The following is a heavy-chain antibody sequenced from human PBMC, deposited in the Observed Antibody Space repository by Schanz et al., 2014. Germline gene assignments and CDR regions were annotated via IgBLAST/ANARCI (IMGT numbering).Heavy chain of an antibody. J-gene: IGHJ4*02. Sequence: EVQLAESGGGLVQPGGSLRLSCAASTFTFSSAWMRWVRQAPGKGLEWLSVISASGGDTYYADSVKGRFTISRDNSKNTLYLQMNSLRAEDTAVYYCAKVRYSSGWRGDYFDEWGQGTLVTVAS. CDR1: TFTFSSAW. V-gene: IGHV3-23*04. D-gene: IGHD6-25*01. CDR2: ISASGGDT. CDR3: AKVRYSSGWRGDYFDE.